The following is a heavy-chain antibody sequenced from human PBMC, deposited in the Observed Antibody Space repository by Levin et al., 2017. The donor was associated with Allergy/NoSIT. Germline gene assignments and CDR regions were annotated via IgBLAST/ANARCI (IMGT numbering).Heavy chain of an antibody. V-gene: IGHV1-18*01. CDR2: ISTYNANT. D-gene: IGHD2-15*01. CDR1: GYTFTSYA. J-gene: IGHJ4*02. CDR3: ALQYCSTLSCQLTAILSEAY. Sequence: ASVKVSCKASGYTFTSYAISWVRQAPGQGLEWLGWISTYNANTHYAPKLQGRLTMTTDTSTSTAYLELRSLRSDDTAVYYCALQYCSTLSCQLTAILSEAYWGQGTLVTVSS.